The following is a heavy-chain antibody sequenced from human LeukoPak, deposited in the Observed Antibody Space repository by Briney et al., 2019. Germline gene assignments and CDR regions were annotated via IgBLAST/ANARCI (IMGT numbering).Heavy chain of an antibody. Sequence: SETLSLTCAVYGGSFSGYYWSWIRQPPGKGLEWIGEINHSGSTNYNPSLKSRVTISVDTSKNQFSLKLSSVTAADTAVYYCATTGTTSDYYYYYMDVWGKGTTVTISS. D-gene: IGHD1-1*01. CDR2: INHSGST. V-gene: IGHV4-34*01. J-gene: IGHJ6*03. CDR3: ATTGTTSDYYYYYMDV. CDR1: GGSFSGYY.